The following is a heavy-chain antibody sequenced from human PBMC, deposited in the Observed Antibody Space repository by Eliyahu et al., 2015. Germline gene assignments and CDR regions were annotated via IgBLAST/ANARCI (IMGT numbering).Heavy chain of an antibody. CDR2: VYXTGST. J-gene: IGHJ3*01. CDR1: DGSISPXY. CDR3: ATGTGTRTDAFAV. Sequence: QMQLQESGPGLVKPSETLSVTCTVSDGSISPXYWSWIRQPPGRGLEWIGYVYXTGSTNYNPPLRSRVTISVDTSKNQFSLKVRSTTAADTAVYYCATGTGTRTDAFAVWGRGTKVTVSS. V-gene: IGHV4-59*08. D-gene: IGHD1-1*01.